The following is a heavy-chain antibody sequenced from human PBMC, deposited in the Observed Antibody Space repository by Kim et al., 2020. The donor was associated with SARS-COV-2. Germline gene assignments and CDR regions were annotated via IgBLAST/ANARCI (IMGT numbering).Heavy chain of an antibody. Sequence: SETLSLTCAVYGGSFSGYYWSWIRQPPGKGLEWIGEINHSGSTNYNPSLKSRVTISVDTSKNQFSLKLSSVTATDTAVYYCARRPGTTWRGGPMGNWFDPWGQGTLVTVSS. CDR1: GGSFSGYY. J-gene: IGHJ5*02. D-gene: IGHD1-1*01. CDR3: ARRPGTTWRGGPMGNWFDP. V-gene: IGHV4-34*01. CDR2: INHSGST.